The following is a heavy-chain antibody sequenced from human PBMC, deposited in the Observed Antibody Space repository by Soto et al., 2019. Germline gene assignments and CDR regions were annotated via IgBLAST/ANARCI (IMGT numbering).Heavy chain of an antibody. J-gene: IGHJ4*02. V-gene: IGHV1-46*04. CDR1: GYTVTNYY. D-gene: IGHD4-4*01. CDR2: INPIGDDT. Sequence: QVQLVQSGAEVKKPGASVKISCKASGYTVTNYYMHWVRQAPGQGLEWMGIINPIGDDTTYAQKLQGXVXIXRNXSTSTVYMELSSLKSEDTAVYYCASPMTIVTRLGYWGQGTLVTVSS. CDR3: ASPMTIVTRLGY.